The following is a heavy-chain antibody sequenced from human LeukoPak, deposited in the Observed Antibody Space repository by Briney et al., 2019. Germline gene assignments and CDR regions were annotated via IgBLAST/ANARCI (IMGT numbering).Heavy chain of an antibody. CDR2: IIPIFGTA. V-gene: IGHV1-69*05. J-gene: IGHJ3*02. CDR3: ATDYCSSTSCYADAIPSAFDI. CDR1: GGTFSSYA. D-gene: IGHD2-2*01. Sequence: ASVKVSCKASGGTFSSYAISWVRQAPGQGLEWMGRIIPIFGTANYAQKFQGRVTITTDESTSTACMELSSLRSEDTAVYYCATDYCSSTSCYADAIPSAFDIWGQGTMVTVSS.